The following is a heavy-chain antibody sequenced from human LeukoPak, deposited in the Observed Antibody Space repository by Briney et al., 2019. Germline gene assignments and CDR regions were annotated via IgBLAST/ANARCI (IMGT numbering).Heavy chain of an antibody. J-gene: IGHJ4*02. CDR2: ISHDGSNE. CDR1: GFTFSTYV. CDR3: GPTFDY. Sequence: PGGSLRLSCAASGFTFSTYVMHWVRQAPGKGLEWVAGISHDGSNEYYADSVKGRFTISRDNAKNTLYLQMNSLRPEDTAVFYCGPTFDYWGQGTLATVYS. V-gene: IGHV3-30*17.